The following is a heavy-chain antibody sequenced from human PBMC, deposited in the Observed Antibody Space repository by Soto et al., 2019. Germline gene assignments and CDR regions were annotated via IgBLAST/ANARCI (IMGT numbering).Heavy chain of an antibody. J-gene: IGHJ4*02. V-gene: IGHV5-51*01. CDR3: AAGGYCSSTSCYNFFDY. CDR1: GYSFATYW. Sequence: GESLKISCKGSGYSFATYWIGWVRQMPGKGLEWMGIIYPGDSDTRYSPSFQGQVTISADKSISTAYLQWSSLKASDTAMYYCAAGGYCSSTSCYNFFDYWGQGTLVTVSS. CDR2: IYPGDSDT. D-gene: IGHD2-2*02.